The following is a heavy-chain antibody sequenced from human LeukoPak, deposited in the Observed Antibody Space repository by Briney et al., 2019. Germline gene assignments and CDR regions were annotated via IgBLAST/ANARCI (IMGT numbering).Heavy chain of an antibody. CDR2: INPSGGST. CDR1: GYTFTSYY. J-gene: IGHJ5*02. Sequence: ASVKVSCKASGYTFTSYYMHWVRQAPGQGLEWMGIINPSGGSTSYAQKFQGRVTMTRDMSTSTVYMELSSLRSDDTAVYYCARRVDHYYGSGIPPDNWFDPWGQGTLVTVSS. CDR3: ARRVDHYYGSGIPPDNWFDP. D-gene: IGHD3-10*01. V-gene: IGHV1-46*01.